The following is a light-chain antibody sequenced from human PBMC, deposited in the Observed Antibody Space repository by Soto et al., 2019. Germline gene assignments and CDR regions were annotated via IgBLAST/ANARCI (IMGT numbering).Light chain of an antibody. J-gene: IGKJ4*01. CDR2: SAS. CDR3: QQFNNWPPLT. V-gene: IGKV3-15*01. CDR1: QFVSTN. Sequence: VMTQSPAILSVSPGERATLSCRASQFVSTNLAWYQQKPGQAPRLLIYSASTRATGIPARFSGSGSGTEFTLTSSSLQSEDSAVYYCQQFNNWPPLTFGGGTKVEIK.